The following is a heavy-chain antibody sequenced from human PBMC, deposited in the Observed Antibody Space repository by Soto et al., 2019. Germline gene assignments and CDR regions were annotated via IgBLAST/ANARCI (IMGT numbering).Heavy chain of an antibody. CDR1: GFTFSSYG. Sequence: QVQLVESGGGVVQPGRSLRLSCAASGFTFSSYGMHWVRQAPGKGLEWVAVISYDGSNKYYADSVKGRFTISRDNSKNTLYLQMNSLRAEDTAVYYCAKDRRQLVLSYDYGMDVWGQGTTVTVSS. CDR3: AKDRRQLVLSYDYGMDV. CDR2: ISYDGSNK. D-gene: IGHD6-6*01. J-gene: IGHJ6*02. V-gene: IGHV3-30*18.